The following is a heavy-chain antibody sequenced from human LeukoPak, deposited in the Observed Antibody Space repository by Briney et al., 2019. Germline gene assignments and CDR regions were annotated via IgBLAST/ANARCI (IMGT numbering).Heavy chain of an antibody. CDR2: ISGSGGST. J-gene: IGHJ4*02. D-gene: IGHD3-22*01. Sequence: PGGSLRLSCAASGFTCSSYAMSWVRQAPGKGLEWVSAISGSGGSTYYADSVKGRFTISRDNSKNTLYLQMNSLRAEDTAVYYCAKANDSSGYYYPFDYWGQGTLVTVSS. CDR3: AKANDSSGYYYPFDY. V-gene: IGHV3-23*01. CDR1: GFTCSSYA.